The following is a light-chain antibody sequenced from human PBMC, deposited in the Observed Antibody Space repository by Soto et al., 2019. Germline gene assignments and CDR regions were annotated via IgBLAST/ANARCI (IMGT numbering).Light chain of an antibody. CDR2: GAS. V-gene: IGKV3-20*01. CDR1: QSVSSSY. CDR3: QQYGSSPPYT. Sequence: EIVLTQSPGTLSLSPGERATLSCRASQSVSSSYLAWYQQKPGQAPRLLIYGASSRATGIPDRFSGSGSGTDFPLTISRRQSEDLTVYYWQQYGSSPPYTFVQGTKLESK. J-gene: IGKJ2*01.